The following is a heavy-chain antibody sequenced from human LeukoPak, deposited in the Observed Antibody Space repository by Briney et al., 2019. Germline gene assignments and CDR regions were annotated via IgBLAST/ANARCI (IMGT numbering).Heavy chain of an antibody. CDR1: GGSISSGDYY. Sequence: SETLSLTCTVSGGSISSGDYYWSWIRQPPGKGLEWIGYVYYSGSTYYNPSLKSRVTISVDTSKNQFSLKLSSVTAADTAVYYCARVPYDILTGYCNGFDYWGQGTLVTASS. CDR2: VYYSGST. J-gene: IGHJ4*02. D-gene: IGHD3-9*01. V-gene: IGHV4-30-4*01. CDR3: ARVPYDILTGYCNGFDY.